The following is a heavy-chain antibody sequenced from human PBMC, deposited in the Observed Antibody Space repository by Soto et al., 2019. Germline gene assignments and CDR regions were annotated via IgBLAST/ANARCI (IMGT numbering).Heavy chain of an antibody. D-gene: IGHD3-3*01. CDR3: AKGPGELITIFGAVIIPPYYYYGMDV. CDR1: GFTFSSYA. CDR2: ISGSGGST. V-gene: IGHV3-23*01. J-gene: IGHJ6*02. Sequence: GGSLRLSCAASGFTFSSYAMSWVRQAPGKGLEWVSAISGSGGSTYYADSVKGRFTISRDNSKNTLYLQMNSLRAEDTAVYYCAKGPGELITIFGAVIIPPYYYYGMDVWGQGTTVTVSS.